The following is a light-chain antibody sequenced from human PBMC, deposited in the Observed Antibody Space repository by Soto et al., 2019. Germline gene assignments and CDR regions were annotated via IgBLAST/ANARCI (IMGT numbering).Light chain of an antibody. CDR1: RSNVGRNA. V-gene: IGLV1-44*01. Sequence: QSVLTQPPSASGTPGQTVTISCSGSRSNVGRNAVSWYQQVPGMAPKLLVFATNKRPSGVPDRSSGSASGASASLAISGLQSEDEADYYCAAWDDTLNGPLFGGGTKLTVL. CDR2: ATN. CDR3: AAWDDTLNGPL. J-gene: IGLJ2*01.